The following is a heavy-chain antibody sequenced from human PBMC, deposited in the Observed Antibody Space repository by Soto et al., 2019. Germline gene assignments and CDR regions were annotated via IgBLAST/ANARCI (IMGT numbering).Heavy chain of an antibody. Sequence: PGESLKISCKGSGYSFTSYWIGWVRQMPGKGLEWMGIIYPGDSDTRYSPSFQGQVTISADKSISTAYLQWSSLKASDTAMYYCARHKEYAYQNRNYYYYGMDAWGQGTTVTVSS. CDR3: ARHKEYAYQNRNYYYYGMDA. J-gene: IGHJ6*02. CDR1: GYSFTSYW. CDR2: IYPGDSDT. D-gene: IGHD2-2*01. V-gene: IGHV5-51*01.